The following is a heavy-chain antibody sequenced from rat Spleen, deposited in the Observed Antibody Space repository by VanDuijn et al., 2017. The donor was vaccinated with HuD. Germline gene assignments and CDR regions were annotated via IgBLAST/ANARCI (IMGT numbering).Heavy chain of an antibody. CDR1: GFSLTSYN. V-gene: IGHV2-30*01. D-gene: IGHD1-9*01. Sequence: VQLKESGPGLVQPSQTLSLTCTVSGFSLTSYNVHWVRQPTGKGLEWMGIIWTGGTTDYNSTLKSRLSISRDTSKSQVFLKMNSLQPEDTGTYYCARHRDYGYNYYVMDAWGQGASVTVSS. CDR3: ARHRDYGYNYYVMDA. CDR2: IWTGGTT. J-gene: IGHJ4*01.